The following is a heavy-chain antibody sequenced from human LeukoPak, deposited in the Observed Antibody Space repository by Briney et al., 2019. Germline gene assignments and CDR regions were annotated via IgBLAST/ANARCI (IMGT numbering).Heavy chain of an antibody. D-gene: IGHD3-22*01. CDR2: INHSGST. J-gene: IGHJ6*03. CDR1: GGSFSGYY. CDR3: ARYYDSSGYYSPYYYYMDV. Sequence: SETLSLTCAVYGGSFSGYYWSWICQPPGKGLEWIGEINHSGSTNYNPSLKSRVTISVDKSKNQFSLKLSSVTAADTAVYYCARYYDSSGYYSPYYYYMDVWGKGTTVTVSS. V-gene: IGHV4-34*01.